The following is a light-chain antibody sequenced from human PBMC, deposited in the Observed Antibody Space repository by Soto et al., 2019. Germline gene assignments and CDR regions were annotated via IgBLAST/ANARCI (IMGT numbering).Light chain of an antibody. J-gene: IGKJ4*01. V-gene: IGKV3-11*01. CDR3: QQRSNSELN. CDR1: QSVSSY. Sequence: EIVLTQSPATLSLSPGERATLSCRASQSVSSYLAWYQQKPGQAPRLLIYDASNRATGIPARFSRSGSGTDLTLTITSLQHKDFEDYHSQQRSNSELNFGGGTTVEIK. CDR2: DAS.